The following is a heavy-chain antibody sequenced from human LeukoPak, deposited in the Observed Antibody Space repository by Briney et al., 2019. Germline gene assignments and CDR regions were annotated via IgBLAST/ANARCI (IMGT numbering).Heavy chain of an antibody. D-gene: IGHD6-19*01. V-gene: IGHV1-2*02. CDR2: INPNSGGT. CDR1: GYTFTGYY. J-gene: IGHJ4*02. CDR3: ARVSGGWYYFDY. Sequence: AASVKVSCKASGYTFTGYYMHWVRQAPGQGLEWMGWINPNSGGTNYAQKFQGRVTMTRDTSISTAYMELSRLRSDDTAVYYCARVSGGWYYFDYWGQGTLVTVSS.